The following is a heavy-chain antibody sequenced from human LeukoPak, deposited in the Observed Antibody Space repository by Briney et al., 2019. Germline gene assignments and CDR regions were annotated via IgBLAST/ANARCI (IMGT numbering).Heavy chain of an antibody. CDR3: ARGGPLPIVVVPAAGGFDY. D-gene: IGHD2-2*01. V-gene: IGHV4-34*01. J-gene: IGHJ4*02. CDR1: GGSFSGYY. Sequence: PSETLSLTCAVYGGSFSGYYWSWIRQPPGKGLEWIGEINHSGSTNYNPSLKSRVTISVDTSKNQFSLKLSSVTAADTAVYYCARGGPLPIVVVPAAGGFDYWGQGTLVTVSS. CDR2: INHSGST.